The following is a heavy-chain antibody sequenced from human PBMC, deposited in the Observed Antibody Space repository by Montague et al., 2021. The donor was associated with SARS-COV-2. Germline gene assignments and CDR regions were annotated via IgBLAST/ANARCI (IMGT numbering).Heavy chain of an antibody. J-gene: IGHJ4*02. D-gene: IGHD3-22*01. CDR3: ARDGFYYDRSGPSNFDY. CDR1: VGSISSNNYY. CDR2: IYYSGST. Sequence: SETLSLTCTVSVGSISSNNYYWGWIRQPPGKALEWIGSIYYSGSTYYDRSLKSRVTMSVDTSENQFSLKLSSVTAADTAVYYCARDGFYYDRSGPSNFDYWGQGTLVTVSS. V-gene: IGHV4-39*07.